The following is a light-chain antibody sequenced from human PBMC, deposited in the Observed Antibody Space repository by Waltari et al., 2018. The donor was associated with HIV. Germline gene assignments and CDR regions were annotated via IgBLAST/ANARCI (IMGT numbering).Light chain of an antibody. CDR2: QDS. V-gene: IGLV3-1*01. CDR3: YAWDTSTAV. Sequence: SYELTLQPSVSVSPGQTDSLTRTGDELGGTYASWYQQRTGQPPVQVIDQDSKRPSGIPGGISGFDTANTATLTIIGTQAMAEAALYCYAWDTSTAVFVGATKLAV. J-gene: IGLJ2*01. CDR1: ELGGTY.